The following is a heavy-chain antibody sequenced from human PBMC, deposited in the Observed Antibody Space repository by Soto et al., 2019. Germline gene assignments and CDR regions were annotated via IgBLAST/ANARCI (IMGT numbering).Heavy chain of an antibody. Sequence: QVQLVQSGAEGKKPGASVKVSCKASGYTFTSYYMHWVRQAPGQGLEWMGIINPSGGSTSYAEKCPGRVTMTRDTSTRTVYMELSSLRAEDTAVYYCARDRAAAVHFDYGGQGTLVTVSS. CDR3: ARDRAAAVHFDY. D-gene: IGHD6-13*01. J-gene: IGHJ4*02. CDR2: INPSGGST. CDR1: GYTFTSYY. V-gene: IGHV1-46*01.